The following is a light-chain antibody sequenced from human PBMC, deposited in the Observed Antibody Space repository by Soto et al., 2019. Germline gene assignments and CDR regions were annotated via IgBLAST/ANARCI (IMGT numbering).Light chain of an antibody. CDR3: QQYNNSPPRAWT. CDR1: QSVSSN. CDR2: GAS. V-gene: IGKV3-15*01. J-gene: IGKJ1*01. Sequence: EIVMTQSPATLSVSPGERATLSCRASQSVSSNLAWYQQKPGQAPRLLIYGASTRATGIPARFSGSGSGTEFTLTISSLQSEDFAVYYCQQYNNSPPRAWTFGQVTKVEIK.